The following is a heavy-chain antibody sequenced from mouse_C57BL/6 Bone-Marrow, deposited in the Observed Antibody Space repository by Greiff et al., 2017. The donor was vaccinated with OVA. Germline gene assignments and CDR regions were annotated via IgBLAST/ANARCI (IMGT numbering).Heavy chain of an antibody. CDR2: IHPNSGST. CDR1: GYTFTSYW. V-gene: IGHV1-64*01. D-gene: IGHD1-1*01. J-gene: IGHJ2*01. CDR3: AREGYYYGSSYPDY. Sequence: QVQLQQSGAELVKPGASVKLSCKASGYTFTSYWMHWVKQRPGHGLEWIGMIHPNSGSTNYNEKFKSKATLTVDKSSSTAYMQLSSLTSEDSAVDYCAREGYYYGSSYPDYWGQGTTLTVSS.